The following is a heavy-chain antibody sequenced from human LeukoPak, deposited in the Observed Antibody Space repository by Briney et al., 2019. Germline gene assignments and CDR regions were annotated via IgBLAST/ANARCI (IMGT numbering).Heavy chain of an antibody. CDR2: INPSGGST. J-gene: IGHJ4*02. Sequence: ASVKVSCKASGYTFTSYYMHWVRQAPGQGLEWMGIINPSGGSTSYAQKFQGRVTMTRDTSTSTVYMELSSLRSEDTAVYYCARDPSQYYDNSGYYRYYFDYWGQGTLVTVSS. CDR1: GYTFTSYY. CDR3: ARDPSQYYDNSGYYRYYFDY. V-gene: IGHV1-46*01. D-gene: IGHD3-22*01.